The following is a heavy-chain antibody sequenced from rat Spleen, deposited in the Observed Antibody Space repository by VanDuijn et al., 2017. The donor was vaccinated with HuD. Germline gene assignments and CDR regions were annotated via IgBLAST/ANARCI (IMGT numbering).Heavy chain of an antibody. CDR1: GFNFNDYW. D-gene: IGHD1-4*01. CDR3: TSHGARVSRFAY. V-gene: IGHV5-31*01. CDR2: ISNSGGNT. J-gene: IGHJ3*01. Sequence: EVQLVESGGGFVQPGRSLRLSCAASGFNFNDYWMGWVRQAPGKGLEWVASISNSGGNTYYPDPVKGRFTISRDNAKSTLYLQMDSLRSEDTATYYCTSHGARVSRFAYWGQGTLVTVSS.